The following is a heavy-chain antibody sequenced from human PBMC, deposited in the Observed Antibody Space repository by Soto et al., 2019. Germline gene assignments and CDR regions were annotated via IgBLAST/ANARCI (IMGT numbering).Heavy chain of an antibody. CDR3: ARSLAAAGAGNGWFDT. CDR1: GFTFSSYS. D-gene: IGHD6-13*01. V-gene: IGHV3-21*01. Sequence: GGSLRLSSADSGFTFSSYSMNWVRQAPGKGLAWVSSSSSSSYIYYADSVKGRFTIPRANAKNSLYRQMNSLRAEDTAAYECARSLAAAGAGNGWFDTWGQGTLVTVSS. J-gene: IGHJ5*02. CDR2: SSSSSYI.